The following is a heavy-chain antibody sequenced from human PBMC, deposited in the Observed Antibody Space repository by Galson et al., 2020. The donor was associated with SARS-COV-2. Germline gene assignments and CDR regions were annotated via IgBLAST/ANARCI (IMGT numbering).Heavy chain of an antibody. J-gene: IGHJ4*02. D-gene: IGHD6-19*01. CDR2: IDWDDHK. CDR3: VRMVGGYDSGWSFDY. CDR1: GFSLSTSGMY. Sequence: SGPTPVKPTQTLTLTCTFSGFSLSTSGMYVSWIRQPPGKALECLARIDWDDHKYYSTSLKTRLTISKDTSKNQVVLTMTNMDPVDTATYYCVRMVGGYDSGWSFDYWGQGTLVTVSS. V-gene: IGHV2-70*11.